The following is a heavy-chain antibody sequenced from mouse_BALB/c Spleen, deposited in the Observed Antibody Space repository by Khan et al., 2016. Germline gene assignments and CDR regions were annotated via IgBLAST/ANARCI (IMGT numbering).Heavy chain of an antibody. J-gene: IGHJ4*01. V-gene: IGHV3-8*02. D-gene: IGHD3-2*01. CDR3: ALDSSGYHYYAMDY. CDR1: GDSITSGY. Sequence: EMQLQESGPSLVKPSQTLSLTCSVTGDSITSGYWNWIRKFPGNKLEYMGYISYSGSTYYNPSLKSRISITRDTSKNQYYLQLNSVTTEDTATYYCALDSSGYHYYAMDYWGQGTSVTVSS. CDR2: ISYSGST.